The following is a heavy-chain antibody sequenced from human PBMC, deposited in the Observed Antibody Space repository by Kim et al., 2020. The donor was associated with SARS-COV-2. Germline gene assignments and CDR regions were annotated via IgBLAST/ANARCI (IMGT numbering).Heavy chain of an antibody. CDR1: GFTFSSYA. CDR2: ISYDGSNK. J-gene: IGHJ5*02. CDR3: AGYCSSTSCYGGYWFDP. Sequence: GGSLRLSCAASGFTFSSYAMHWVRQAPGKGLEWVAVISYDGSNKYYADSVKGRFTISRDNSKNTLYLQMNSLRAEDTAVYYCAGYCSSTSCYGGYWFDPWGQGTLVTVSS. D-gene: IGHD2-2*01. V-gene: IGHV3-30-3*01.